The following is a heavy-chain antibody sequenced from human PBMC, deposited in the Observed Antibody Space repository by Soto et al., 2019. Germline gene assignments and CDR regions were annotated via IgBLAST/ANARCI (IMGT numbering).Heavy chain of an antibody. Sequence: PSETLSLTCTVSGGSISSGDYYWSWIRQPPGKGLEWIGYIYYSGSTYYNPSLKSRVTISVDTSKNQFSLKLSSVTAADTAVYYCARDVRSDSSGYDYWGQGTLVTVSS. V-gene: IGHV4-30-4*01. CDR2: IYYSGST. J-gene: IGHJ4*02. CDR3: ARDVRSDSSGYDY. D-gene: IGHD3-22*01. CDR1: GGSISSGDYY.